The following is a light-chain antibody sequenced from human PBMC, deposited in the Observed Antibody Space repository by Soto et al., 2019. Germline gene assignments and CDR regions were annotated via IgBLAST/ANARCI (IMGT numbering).Light chain of an antibody. CDR2: GAS. CDR1: QSVSSY. J-gene: IGKJ1*01. CDR3: QQYGSSPGT. V-gene: IGKV3-20*01. Sequence: IVFTQSAATLSLSPGERATLSCRASQSVSSYLAWYQQKPGQAPRLLIFGASIRDTGIPDRFSGSGSGTDFTLTISRLEPEDFAVYYCQQYGSSPGTFGHGTKVDI.